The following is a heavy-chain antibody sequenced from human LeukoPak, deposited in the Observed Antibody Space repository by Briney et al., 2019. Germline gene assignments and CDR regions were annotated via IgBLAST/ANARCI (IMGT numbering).Heavy chain of an antibody. J-gene: IGHJ4*02. CDR3: TTVGSAWNFDY. D-gene: IGHD6-25*01. CDR2: VKSKRDGGTI. CDR1: GFTFSNAW. Sequence: GGSLRLSCAASGFTFSNAWMTWVRQAPGKGLEWVARVKSKRDGGTIDYAAPVKGRFTISRDDSKDTLYLQVNSLEIEDAAVYYCTTVGSAWNFDYWGQGTLVTVSS. V-gene: IGHV3-15*01.